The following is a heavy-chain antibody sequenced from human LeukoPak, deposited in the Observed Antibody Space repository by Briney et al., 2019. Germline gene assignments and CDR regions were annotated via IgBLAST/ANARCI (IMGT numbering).Heavy chain of an antibody. CDR3: AKVYYYGSGSSLLNDAFDI. CDR1: GSTVDEYA. Sequence: PGASLRLSCALAGSTVDEYAMDWVRRAPGGGLGWVSGISWIGGSIGYAHSVKGRFTISRDNAKNSLYLQKNSLRAEDTALYYCAKVYYYGSGSSLLNDAFDIWGQGTMVTVSS. J-gene: IGHJ3*02. CDR2: ISWIGGSI. V-gene: IGHV3-9*01. D-gene: IGHD3-10*01.